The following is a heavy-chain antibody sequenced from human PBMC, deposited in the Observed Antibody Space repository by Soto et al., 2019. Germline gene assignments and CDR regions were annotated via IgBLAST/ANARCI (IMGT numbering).Heavy chain of an antibody. V-gene: IGHV3-21*06. CDR1: GFTXXXYN. J-gene: IGHJ4*02. D-gene: IGHD2-21*01. Sequence: EVQLVESGGGLVKAGGSLRLFCTASGFTXXXYNMNWVRQAPGKGLEWVSSISTGGAYMFYADSVKGRFTISRDNAQNSLFLQIDSPRAEDTAVYYCARDIASPGGDYFDSWGQGTLVTVSS. CDR2: ISTGGAYM. CDR3: ARDIASPGGDYFDS.